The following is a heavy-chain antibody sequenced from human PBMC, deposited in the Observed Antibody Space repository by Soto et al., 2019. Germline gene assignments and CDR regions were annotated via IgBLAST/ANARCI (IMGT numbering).Heavy chain of an antibody. D-gene: IGHD6-19*01. V-gene: IGHV3-30-3*01. Sequence: QVQLVESGGGVVQPGRSLRLSCAASGFTFSSYAMHWVRQAPGKGLEWVAVLSYDGSNKYYEDSVKGRFTISRDNSKNTLYLQMNSLRAEDTAVYYCARETYSSGWTPTFYYCRHVTLVTVSS. CDR3: ARETYSSGWTPTFYY. CDR2: LSYDGSNK. CDR1: GFTFSSYA. J-gene: IGHJ4*01.